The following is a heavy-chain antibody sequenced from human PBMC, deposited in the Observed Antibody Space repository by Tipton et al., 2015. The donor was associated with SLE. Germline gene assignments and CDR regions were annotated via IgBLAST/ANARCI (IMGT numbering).Heavy chain of an antibody. V-gene: IGHV4-4*07. D-gene: IGHD6-13*01. J-gene: IGHJ4*02. CDR2: IYTNENT. CDR3: ARRRGSSWYEDYFDY. Sequence: TLSPTCTVSGGSISSYYWSWIRQPAGGGLEWIGRIYTNENTNYNPSLKSRVTMSVDTSKNQFSLKLSSVTAADTAVYYCARRRGSSWYEDYFDYWGQGTLVTVSS. CDR1: GGSISSYY.